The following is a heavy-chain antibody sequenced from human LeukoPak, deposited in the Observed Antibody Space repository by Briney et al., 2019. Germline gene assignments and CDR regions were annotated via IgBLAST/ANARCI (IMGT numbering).Heavy chain of an antibody. J-gene: IGHJ6*03. CDR3: AKGGYYYYYYMDV. Sequence: SETLSLTCTVSGGSISSYYWSWIRQPPGKGLEWIGYIYTSGSTNYNPSLKSRVTTSVDTSKNQFSLKLSSVTAADTAVYYCAKGGYYYYYYMDVWGKGTTVTVSS. CDR1: GGSISSYY. D-gene: IGHD1-26*01. V-gene: IGHV4-4*09. CDR2: IYTSGST.